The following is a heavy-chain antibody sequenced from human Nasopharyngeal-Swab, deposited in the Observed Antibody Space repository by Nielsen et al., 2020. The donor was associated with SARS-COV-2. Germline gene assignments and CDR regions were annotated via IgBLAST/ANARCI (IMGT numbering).Heavy chain of an antibody. D-gene: IGHD4-17*01. V-gene: IGHV3-9*01. Sequence: SLKISCAASGFSFDDYVMHWVRQAPGKGLEWVSGISWNSGSIGYAESVKGRFTISRDNAKNSLYLHMNSLRGEDTAFYYCAKGVATTVITPAIDYWGQGILVTVSS. CDR2: ISWNSGSI. CDR1: GFSFDDYV. CDR3: AKGVATTVITPAIDY. J-gene: IGHJ4*02.